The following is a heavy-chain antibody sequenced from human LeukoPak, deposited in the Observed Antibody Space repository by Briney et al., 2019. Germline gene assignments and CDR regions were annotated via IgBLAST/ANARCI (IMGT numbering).Heavy chain of an antibody. J-gene: IGHJ4*02. CDR1: DGSISIYY. Sequence: SETLSRNCTVSDGSISIYYWSWVRQPPGKGLEWIGYIYSSGNTIYNPSLKSRVTISVDTSKNQFSLKLSSVTAADTAVYYCVRDRELTYWGQGTLVTVSS. V-gene: IGHV4-4*08. D-gene: IGHD1-26*01. CDR3: VRDRELTY. CDR2: IYSSGNT.